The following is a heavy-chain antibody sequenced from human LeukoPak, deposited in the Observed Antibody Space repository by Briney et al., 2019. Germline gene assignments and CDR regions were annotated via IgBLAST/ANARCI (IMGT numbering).Heavy chain of an antibody. J-gene: IGHJ4*02. CDR3: ARQYCSSSSCYFDY. CDR1: GGSFSGYY. CDR2: INHSGST. V-gene: IGHV4-34*01. D-gene: IGHD2-15*01. Sequence: PSETLSLTCAVYGGSFSGYYWSWIRQPPGKGLEWIGEINHSGSTNYNPSLKSRVTISVDTSKNQFSLKLSSVTAADTAVYYCARQYCSSSSCYFDYWGQGTLVTVPS.